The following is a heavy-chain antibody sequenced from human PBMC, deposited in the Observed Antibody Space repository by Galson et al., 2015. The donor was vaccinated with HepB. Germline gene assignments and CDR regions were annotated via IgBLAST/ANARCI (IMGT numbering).Heavy chain of an antibody. CDR1: GYSFTSYW. J-gene: IGHJ5*02. CDR2: IDPSDSYT. CDR3: ARLGHYSDSSGYSAFDP. Sequence: QSGAEVKKPGESLRISCKGSGYSFTSYWVSWVRQMPGKGLEWMGRIDPSDSYTNYSPSFQGHVTISADKYISTAYLQWSSLKASDTAMYYCARLGHYSDSSGYSAFDPWCQGTLATVSS. D-gene: IGHD3-22*01. V-gene: IGHV5-10-1*01.